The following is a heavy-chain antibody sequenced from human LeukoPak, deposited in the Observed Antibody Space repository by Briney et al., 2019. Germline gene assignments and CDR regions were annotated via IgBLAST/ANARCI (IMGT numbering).Heavy chain of an antibody. Sequence: GGSLGLSCAAPGFTLNGYWMHWVRQAPGKGLVWVSRINSDGSTTSYADSVKGRFTISRDNSKNTLYLQMNSLRAEDTAVYYCARRRRDGYNFGFDYWGQGTVVTVSS. CDR3: ARRRRDGYNFGFDY. CDR2: INSDGSTT. CDR1: GFTLNGYW. J-gene: IGHJ4*02. V-gene: IGHV3-74*01. D-gene: IGHD5-24*01.